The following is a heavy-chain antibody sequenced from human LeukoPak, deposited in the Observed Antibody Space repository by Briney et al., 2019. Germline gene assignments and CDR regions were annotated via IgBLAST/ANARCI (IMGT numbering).Heavy chain of an antibody. Sequence: SGGSLRLSCGASGFIFSDYYMSWVRQAPGKGLEWVSYISSSGSTIYYADSVKGRFTISRDNAKNSLYLQMNSLRAEDTAVYYCARDSLPYYYGSGSWNWFDPWGQGTLVTVSS. CDR1: GFIFSDYY. D-gene: IGHD3-10*01. CDR2: ISSSGSTI. V-gene: IGHV3-11*04. CDR3: ARDSLPYYYGSGSWNWFDP. J-gene: IGHJ5*02.